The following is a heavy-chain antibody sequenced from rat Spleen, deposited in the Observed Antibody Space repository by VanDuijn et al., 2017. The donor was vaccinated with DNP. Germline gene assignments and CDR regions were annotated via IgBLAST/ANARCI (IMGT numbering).Heavy chain of an antibody. CDR3: ASLLGGLDY. Sequence: EVQVVESGGGLVQPGRSLKLSCAASGFTFSNYGMAWVRQAPTKGLEWVASISTGVGNTYYRDSVKGRFTISRDNAKNTQILQMDSLRYEDTAPYYCASLLGGLDYWGQGVMVTVSS. V-gene: IGHV5S13*01. CDR2: ISTGVGNT. J-gene: IGHJ2*01. D-gene: IGHD5-1*01. CDR1: GFTFSNYG.